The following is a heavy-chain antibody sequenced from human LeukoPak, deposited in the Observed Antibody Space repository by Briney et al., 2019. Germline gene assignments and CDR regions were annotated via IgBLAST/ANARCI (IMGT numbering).Heavy chain of an antibody. CDR3: ARDEIYGGTDY. CDR2: ISYDGSNK. CDR1: GFTFSSYA. J-gene: IGHJ4*02. Sequence: GGSLRFSCAASGFTFSSYAMHWVRQAPGKGLEWVAVISYDGSNKYYADSVKGRFTISRDNSKNTLYLQMNSLRAEDTAVYYCARDEIYGGTDYWGQGTLVTVSS. D-gene: IGHD4-23*01. V-gene: IGHV3-30-3*01.